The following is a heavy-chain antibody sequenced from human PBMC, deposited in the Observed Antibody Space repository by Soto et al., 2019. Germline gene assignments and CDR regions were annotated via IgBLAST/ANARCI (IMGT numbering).Heavy chain of an antibody. CDR2: ISYDGSNK. CDR3: ARGRPLDDILTGYYFDY. CDR1: GFTFSSYA. Sequence: GGSLRLSCAASGFTFSSYAMHWVRQAPGKGLEWVAVISYDGSNKYYADSVKGRFTISRDKSKNTLYLQMNSLRAEDTAVYYCARGRPLDDILTGYYFDYWGQGTLVTVSS. V-gene: IGHV3-30-3*01. D-gene: IGHD3-9*01. J-gene: IGHJ4*02.